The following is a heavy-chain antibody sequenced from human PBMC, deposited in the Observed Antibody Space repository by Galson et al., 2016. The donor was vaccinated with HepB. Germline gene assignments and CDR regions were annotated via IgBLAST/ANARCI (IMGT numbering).Heavy chain of an antibody. CDR3: AREVGLTIFGDVTRSSYYVNV. V-gene: IGHV4-31*03. CDR2: IYYSGSP. CDR1: GGSISSGGYY. J-gene: IGHJ6*03. Sequence: QTLSLTCTVSGGSISSGGYYWTWIRQHPGKGLESIGYIYYSGSPHYNPSLKSRATISLDTSKNQISLKLTSVTAADTAVYYCAREVGLTIFGDVTRSSYYVNVWGKGTTVTVSS. D-gene: IGHD3-3*01.